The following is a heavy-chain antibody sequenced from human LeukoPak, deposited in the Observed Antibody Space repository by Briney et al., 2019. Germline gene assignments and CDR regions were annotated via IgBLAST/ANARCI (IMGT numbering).Heavy chain of an antibody. J-gene: IGHJ5*02. CDR2: ISGSGGST. CDR1: GFTFSSYA. Sequence: PGGSLRLSCAASGFTFSSYAMSWVRQAPGKGLEWVSAISGSGGSTYYADSVKGRFTISRDNSKYTLYLQMNSLRAEDTAVYYCARTTVTTNWFDPWGQGTLVTVSS. CDR3: ARTTVTTNWFDP. V-gene: IGHV3-23*01. D-gene: IGHD4-17*01.